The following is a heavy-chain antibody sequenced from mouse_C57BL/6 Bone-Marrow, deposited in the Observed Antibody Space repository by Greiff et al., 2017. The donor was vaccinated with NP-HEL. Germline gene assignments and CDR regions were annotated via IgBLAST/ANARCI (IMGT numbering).Heavy chain of an antibody. CDR1: GYTFTDYY. CDR3: ARGNYYYGSSCV. V-gene: IGHV1-26*01. J-gene: IGHJ1*03. D-gene: IGHD1-1*01. Sequence: EVQLQQSGPELVKPGASVKISCKASGYTFTDYYMNWVKQSHGKSLEWIGDINPNNGGTSYNQKFKGKATLTVDKSSSTAYMELRSLTSEDSAVYYCARGNYYYGSSCVWGTGTTVTVSS. CDR2: INPNNGGT.